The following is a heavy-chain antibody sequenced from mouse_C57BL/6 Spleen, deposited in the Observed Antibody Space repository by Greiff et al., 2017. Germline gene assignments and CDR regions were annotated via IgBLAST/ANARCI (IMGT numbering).Heavy chain of an antibody. Sequence: DVQLQESGPGLVKPSQSLSLTCSVTGYSITSGYYWNWIRQFPGNKLEWRGYISYDGSNNYNPSLKNRISITRDTSKNQFFLKLNSVTTEDTATYYCARDDGYYVYAMEYWGQGTSVTASS. CDR1: GYSITSGYY. D-gene: IGHD2-3*01. CDR2: ISYDGSN. CDR3: ARDDGYYVYAMEY. J-gene: IGHJ4*01. V-gene: IGHV3-6*01.